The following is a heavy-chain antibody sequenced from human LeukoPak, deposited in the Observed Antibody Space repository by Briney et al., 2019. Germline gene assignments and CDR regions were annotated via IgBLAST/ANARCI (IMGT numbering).Heavy chain of an antibody. V-gene: IGHV3-53*01. CDR3: AKESCSSTSCSDAFDI. D-gene: IGHD2-2*01. CDR1: GFTVSSNY. Sequence: GGSLRLSCAASGFTVSSNYMSWVRQAPGKGLEWVSVIYSGGSTYYADSVKGRFTISRDNSKNTLYLQMNSLRAEDTAVYYCAKESCSSTSCSDAFDIWGQGTMVTVSS. CDR2: IYSGGST. J-gene: IGHJ3*02.